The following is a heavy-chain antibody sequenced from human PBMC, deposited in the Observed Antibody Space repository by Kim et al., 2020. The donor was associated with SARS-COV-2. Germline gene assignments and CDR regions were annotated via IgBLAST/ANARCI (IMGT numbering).Heavy chain of an antibody. CDR2: INPDGSDT. Sequence: GGSLRLSCAASGFTFSSYWMHWVRQVPGKGLVWVSRINPDGSDTSSVDSVKGRFTISRDNAKDTLFLQMNSLRSGDTAVYYCATGFIDGRGGNSDWGQGTLVTVSS. D-gene: IGHD2-21*02. CDR3: ATGFIDGRGGNSD. V-gene: IGHV3-74*01. CDR1: GFTFSSYW. J-gene: IGHJ4*02.